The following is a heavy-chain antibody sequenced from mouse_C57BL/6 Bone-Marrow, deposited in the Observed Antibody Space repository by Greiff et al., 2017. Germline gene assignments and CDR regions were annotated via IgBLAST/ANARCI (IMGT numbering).Heavy chain of an antibody. V-gene: IGHV5S21*01. J-gene: IGHJ1*03. CDR2: ISSGGDYI. Sequence: EVHLVESGEGLVKPGGSLKLSCAASGFTFSSYAMSWVRQTPEKRLEWVAYISSGGDYIYYADTVKGRFTISRDNARNTLYLQMSSLKSEDTAMYYCAREVMVTTQDWYFDVWGTGTTVTVSS. CDR1: GFTFSSYA. CDR3: AREVMVTTQDWYFDV. D-gene: IGHD2-2*01.